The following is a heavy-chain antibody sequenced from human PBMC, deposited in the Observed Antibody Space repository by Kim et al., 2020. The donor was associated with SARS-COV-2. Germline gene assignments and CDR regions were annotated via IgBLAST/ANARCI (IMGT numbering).Heavy chain of an antibody. CDR2: ISSSSTYI. Sequence: GGSLRLSCAASGFTIGPYTMNWVRQAPGKGLEWVSSISSSSTYIHYADAVKGRFTISRDNAKNSLYLQMNTLRAEDTAVYYCARDGSSAWYAYGMDVWGQGTTVTVS. V-gene: IGHV3-21*01. J-gene: IGHJ6*02. CDR1: GFTIGPYT. CDR3: ARDGSSAWYAYGMDV. D-gene: IGHD6-19*01.